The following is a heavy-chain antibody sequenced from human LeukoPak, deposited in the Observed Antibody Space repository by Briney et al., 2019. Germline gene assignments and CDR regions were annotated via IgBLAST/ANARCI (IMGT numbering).Heavy chain of an antibody. CDR3: ARDTEPGIAVAGTSY. V-gene: IGHV1-18*01. J-gene: IGHJ4*02. Sequence: AXVKVSCKASGYTFTSYGISWVRQAPGQGLEWMGWISAYNGNTNYAQKLQGRVTMTTDTSTSTAYMELRSLRSDDTAVYYCARDTEPGIAVAGTSYWGQGTLVTVSS. CDR1: GYTFTSYG. D-gene: IGHD6-19*01. CDR2: ISAYNGNT.